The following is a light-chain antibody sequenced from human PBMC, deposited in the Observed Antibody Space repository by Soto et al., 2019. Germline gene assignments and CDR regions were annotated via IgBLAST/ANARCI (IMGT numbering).Light chain of an antibody. J-gene: IGKJ1*01. CDR1: RSVSSY. CDR2: DAS. CDR3: QQRDNWPPTWT. V-gene: IGKV3-11*01. Sequence: EVVLTQSPATLSLSPGERATLSCRASRSVSSYLAWYQQKPGQAPRLLMYDASNRATGIPARFSGSGSGTDLTLTISSLEPEDFAVYYCQQRDNWPPTWTFGQGTKVEIK.